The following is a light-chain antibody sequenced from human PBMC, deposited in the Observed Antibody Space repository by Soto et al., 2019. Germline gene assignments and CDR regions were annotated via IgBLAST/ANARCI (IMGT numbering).Light chain of an antibody. J-gene: IGLJ2*01. V-gene: IGLV2-8*01. CDR2: EVS. CDR1: SSDVGGSNY. Sequence: QSALTQPPSASGSPGQSVTISCTGTSSDVGGSNYVSWYQQHPGKAPKLMISEVSKRPSGVPDRFSVSKSGNTASLTVSGLQAADEADYYFSSFAGNNNLVFGGGTKVTVL. CDR3: SSFAGNNNLV.